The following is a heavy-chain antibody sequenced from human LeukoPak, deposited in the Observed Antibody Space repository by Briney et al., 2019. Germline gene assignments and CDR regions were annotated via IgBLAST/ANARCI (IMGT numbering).Heavy chain of an antibody. CDR1: GFTFSLYS. CDR3: AKVVPAAYYYMDV. CDR2: ISSSSSSI. J-gene: IGHJ6*03. V-gene: IGHV3-21*06. D-gene: IGHD2-2*01. Sequence: GGSLRLSCAASGFTFSLYSLNWVRQAPGKGLEWVSSISSSSSSIYYADSVKGRFTVSRDNAKNSLYLQMNSLRAEDTAIYYCAKVVPAAYYYMDVWGKGTTVTVSS.